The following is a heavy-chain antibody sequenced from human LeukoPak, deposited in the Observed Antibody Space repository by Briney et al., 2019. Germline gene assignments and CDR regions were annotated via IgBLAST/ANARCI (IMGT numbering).Heavy chain of an antibody. D-gene: IGHD3-3*01. V-gene: IGHV3-23*01. J-gene: IGHJ4*02. CDR1: GFTFSCYA. CDR2: ISGSGGST. CDR3: AKGDDFWSGSCFDY. Sequence: PGGSLRLSCAASGFTFSCYAMSWVRQAPGKGLEWVSAISGSGGSTYYADSVKGRFTISRDNSKNTLYLQMNSLRAEDTAVYYCAKGDDFWSGSCFDYWRQGTLVTVSS.